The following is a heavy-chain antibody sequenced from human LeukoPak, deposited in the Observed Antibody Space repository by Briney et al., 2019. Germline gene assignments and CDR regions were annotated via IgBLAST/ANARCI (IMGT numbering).Heavy chain of an antibody. CDR2: IYYSGNT. D-gene: IGHD3-10*01. J-gene: IGHJ6*04. Sequence: PSQTLSLTCTVSGGSISSGDYYWSWIRQPPGKGLEWIGYIYYSGNTYYNPSLKSRVTISVDTSKNHFSLKLTSVTAADTAIYYCARDQRGSGSYTDDYYAMDVWGKGTTVTVSS. CDR1: GGSISSGDYY. V-gene: IGHV4-30-4*01. CDR3: ARDQRGSGSYTDDYYAMDV.